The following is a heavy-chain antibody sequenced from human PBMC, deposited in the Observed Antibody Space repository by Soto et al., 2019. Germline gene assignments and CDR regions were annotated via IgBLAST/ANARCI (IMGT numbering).Heavy chain of an antibody. Sequence: SETLSLTCAVSGGSISSVNWWSWVRQPPGKGLEWIGEIYHSGSTNYNPSLKSRVTISVDTSKNQFSLKLSSVTAADTAVYYCAGALHQRPSSAYGMDVWGHGTTVTVPS. CDR1: GGSISSVNW. CDR2: IYHSGST. J-gene: IGHJ6*02. D-gene: IGHD4-4*01. V-gene: IGHV4-4*02. CDR3: AGALHQRPSSAYGMDV.